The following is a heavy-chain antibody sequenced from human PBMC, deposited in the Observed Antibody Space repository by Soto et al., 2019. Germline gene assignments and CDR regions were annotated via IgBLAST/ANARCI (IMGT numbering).Heavy chain of an antibody. V-gene: IGHV6-1*01. D-gene: IGHD3-22*01. Sequence: SQTLSLTCAISGDSVSSNSAAWNWIRQSPSRDLEWLGRTYYRSKWYNDYAVSVRSRITIKPDTSKNKFSLQLKSVNPEDTAVYFCARDTEFYDSGGKYYSRPFDYWGQGTLVTVSS. J-gene: IGHJ4*01. CDR3: ARDTEFYDSGGKYYSRPFDY. CDR1: GDSVSSNSAA. CDR2: TYYRSKWYN.